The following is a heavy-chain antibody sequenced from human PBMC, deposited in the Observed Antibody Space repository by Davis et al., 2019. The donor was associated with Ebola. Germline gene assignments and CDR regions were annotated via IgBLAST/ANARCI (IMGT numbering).Heavy chain of an antibody. Sequence: AASVKVSCMAFGYTFTSYYIHWLRQAPAHGLEGRGIVNPSGGSTTYAQKHQGRVTMTRDTSTSTVYMELSSLRSEDTAVYYCASGTYYGSGSYINHWGQGTLVTVSS. CDR1: GYTFTSYY. V-gene: IGHV1-46*01. D-gene: IGHD3-10*01. CDR3: ASGTYYGSGSYINH. CDR2: VNPSGGST. J-gene: IGHJ5*02.